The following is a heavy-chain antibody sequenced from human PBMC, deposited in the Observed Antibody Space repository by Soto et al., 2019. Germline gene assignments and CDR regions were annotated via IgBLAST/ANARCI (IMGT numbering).Heavy chain of an antibody. Sequence: EVQLVESGGGLVQPGGSLRLSCVGSGFRFNEYEINWVRQAPGKGLEWISYINSGGSLIYYAASVKGRFTISRDTYKDSVYLQMNSLRADDTALYYCARETSYGQSATIVGEFWGQGTLVTVSS. CDR3: ARETSYGQSATIVGEF. V-gene: IGHV3-48*03. D-gene: IGHD3-10*01. CDR2: INSGGSLI. CDR1: GFRFNEYE. J-gene: IGHJ4*02.